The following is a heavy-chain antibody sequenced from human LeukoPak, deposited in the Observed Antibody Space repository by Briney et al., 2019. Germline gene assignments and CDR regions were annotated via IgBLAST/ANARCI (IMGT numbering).Heavy chain of an antibody. CDR3: ARVGDDSSGYYYRSFDY. D-gene: IGHD3-22*01. Sequence: ASVNVSCKASGYTFTSYYMHWVRQAPGQGLEWMGIINPSGGSTSYAQKFQGRVTMTRDTSTSTVYMELSSLRSEDTAVYYCARVGDDSSGYYYRSFDYWGQGTLVTVSS. CDR2: INPSGGST. CDR1: GYTFTSYY. J-gene: IGHJ4*02. V-gene: IGHV1-46*01.